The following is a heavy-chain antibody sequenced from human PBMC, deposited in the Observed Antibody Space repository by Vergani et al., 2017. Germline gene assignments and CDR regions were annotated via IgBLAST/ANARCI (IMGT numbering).Heavy chain of an antibody. J-gene: IGHJ6*02. V-gene: IGHV3-74*03. CDR2: ISPDGRTT. CDR1: GFSFRTFS. CDR3: ARVNNWKNATTNWEYYYYGMDV. D-gene: IGHD1-1*01. Sequence: DVDLVESGGGFVQPGGSRRLSCAASGFSFRTFSMFWVRQPPGKGLAWVSKISPDGRTTEYADSVRGRFTISRDNAKKSLYLQMNSLRAEDTAVYYCARVNNWKNATTNWEYYYYGMDVWGQGTTVTVFS.